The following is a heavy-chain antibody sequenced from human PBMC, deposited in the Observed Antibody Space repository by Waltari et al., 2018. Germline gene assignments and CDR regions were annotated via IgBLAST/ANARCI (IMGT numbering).Heavy chain of an antibody. Sequence: EVQLVQSGAEVKKPGESLKISCQGSGYSFTSYWTGWVGPMPGKGLEWVGIIHPGDSDTRYSPSFQGQVTISADKSISTAYLQWSSLKASDTAIYYCARRGYSSYYYYMDVWGKGTTVTVSS. CDR3: ARRGYSSYYYYMDV. J-gene: IGHJ6*03. CDR1: GYSFTSYW. V-gene: IGHV5-51*01. D-gene: IGHD6-13*01. CDR2: IHPGDSDT.